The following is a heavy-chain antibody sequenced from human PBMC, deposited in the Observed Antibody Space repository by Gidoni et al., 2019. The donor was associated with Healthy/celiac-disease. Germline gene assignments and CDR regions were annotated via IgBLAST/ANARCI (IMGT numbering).Heavy chain of an antibody. D-gene: IGHD6-19*01. CDR2: ISYDGSNK. J-gene: IGHJ5*02. CDR3: ARDTGAVAGTFDWFDP. V-gene: IGHV3-30-3*01. Sequence: VQLVESGGGVVQPWRSLRLSCAASGFTFSSYAMHWVRQAPGKGLEWVAVISYDGSNKYYADSGKGRFTISRDNSKNTLYLQMNSLRAEDTAVYYCARDTGAVAGTFDWFDPWGQGTLVTVSS. CDR1: GFTFSSYA.